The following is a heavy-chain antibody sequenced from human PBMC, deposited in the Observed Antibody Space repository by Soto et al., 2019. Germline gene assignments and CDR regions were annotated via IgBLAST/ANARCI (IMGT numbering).Heavy chain of an antibody. CDR1: GYTFTGYY. D-gene: IGHD2-2*01. V-gene: IGHV1-2*02. Sequence: GASVKVSCKASGYTFTGYYMHSVRQAPGQGLEWMGWINPNSGNTKYSQKFQGRVTITRDTSASTAYMELSSLRSEDTAVYYCASSTSSYYYYYMDVWGKGTTVTVSS. J-gene: IGHJ6*03. CDR3: ASSTSSYYYYYMDV. CDR2: INPNSGNT.